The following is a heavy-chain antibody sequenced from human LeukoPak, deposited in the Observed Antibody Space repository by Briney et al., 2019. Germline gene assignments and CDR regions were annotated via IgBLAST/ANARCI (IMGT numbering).Heavy chain of an antibody. D-gene: IGHD1-1*01. CDR2: VYLGGDT. CDR1: GGSISSANW. CDR3: ARHMPTPGTRGFDY. J-gene: IGHJ4*02. V-gene: IGHV4-4*02. Sequence: SGTLSLTCAVSGGSISSANWWSWVRQPPGKGLEWIGEVYLGGDTNYNPSLKSRVTMSIDKSKSQFSLNVNSVTAADTAVYFCARHMPTPGTRGFDYWGQGTLVTVSS.